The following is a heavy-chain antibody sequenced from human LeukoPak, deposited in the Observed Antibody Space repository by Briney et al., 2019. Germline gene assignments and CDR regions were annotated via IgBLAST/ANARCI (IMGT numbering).Heavy chain of an antibody. CDR3: AKAMSTDHYDSRGFYRVDFDS. D-gene: IGHD3-22*01. CDR1: GFTVSTYA. CDR2: LTNSGASGGVT. J-gene: IGHJ4*02. V-gene: IGHV3-23*01. Sequence: TGGSLRLAWAASGFTVSTYAMSWVRQAPGKGLEWVSALTNSGASGGVTYYADSVKGRFIISRDNSKSTLYLQLSSLRAEDTAVYYCAKAMSTDHYDSRGFYRVDFDSWGQGTLVTVSS.